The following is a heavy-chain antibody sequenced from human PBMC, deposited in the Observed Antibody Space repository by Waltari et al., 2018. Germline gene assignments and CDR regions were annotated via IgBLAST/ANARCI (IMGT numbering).Heavy chain of an antibody. J-gene: IGHJ5*02. CDR1: GGSFSGYY. CDR3: ARGFNLGRGGWFDP. Sequence: QVQLQQWGAGLLKPSETLSLTCAVYGGSFSGYYWNWIRTPPGKGLEWIGEINHSGSTNYNSSLKRRVTISADTSKNQFSRKLSAVTAADTAVYYCARGFNLGRGGWFDPWGQGTLVTVSS. CDR2: INHSGST. D-gene: IGHD3-10*01. V-gene: IGHV4-34*01.